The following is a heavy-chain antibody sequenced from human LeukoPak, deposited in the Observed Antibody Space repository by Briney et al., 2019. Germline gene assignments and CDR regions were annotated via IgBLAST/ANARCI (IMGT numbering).Heavy chain of an antibody. CDR3: ARENWYSDY. V-gene: IGHV1-2*02. Sequence: ASVTVSCKASGYTFTHYRLHWVRQAHGHGLEWMGWVNTDSGATNYQQNFQGRVTMTRDTFISTVYMELSRLRSDDTAVYYCARENWYSDYWGQGTLVTVSS. D-gene: IGHD1-1*01. J-gene: IGHJ4*02. CDR2: VNTDSGAT. CDR1: GYTFTHYR.